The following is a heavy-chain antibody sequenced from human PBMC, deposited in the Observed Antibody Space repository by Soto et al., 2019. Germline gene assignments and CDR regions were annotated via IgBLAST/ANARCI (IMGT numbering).Heavy chain of an antibody. CDR1: GFTFSRYP. CDR3: AREEPHPAPLVF. J-gene: IGHJ4*02. Sequence: SGGSLRLSCATFGFTFSRYPIHWVRQAPGKGLEWVAGISFDETNKKYADSVRGRFTVCRDNSMSTIYLQIDSMETDDTAAYFCAREEPHPAPLVFWGQGTQVTVSS. V-gene: IGHV3-30-3*01. CDR2: ISFDETNK.